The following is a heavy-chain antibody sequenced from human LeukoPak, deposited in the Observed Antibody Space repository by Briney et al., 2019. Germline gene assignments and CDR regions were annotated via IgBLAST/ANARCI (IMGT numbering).Heavy chain of an antibody. CDR1: GFTFSSYA. J-gene: IGHJ4*02. V-gene: IGHV3-30-3*02. CDR2: ISYDGSNK. CDR3: AKWAAAGHFDY. Sequence: GGSLRLSCAASGFTFSSYAMHWVRQAPGKGLEWVAVISYDGSNKYYADSVKGRFTISRDNSKNTLYLQMNSLRAEDTAVYYCAKWAAAGHFDYWGQGTLVTVSS. D-gene: IGHD6-13*01.